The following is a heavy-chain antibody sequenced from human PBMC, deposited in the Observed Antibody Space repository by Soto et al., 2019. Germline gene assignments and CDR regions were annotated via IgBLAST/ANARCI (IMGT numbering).Heavy chain of an antibody. D-gene: IGHD6-19*01. V-gene: IGHV4-39*01. Sequence: SETLSLTCSVSGGSISSSPFYWGWIRQPPGEGLEWIGSIHYSGSTYYNPSLKSRVTISVDTSKNQFSLKLRSVTAADTAVYYCARTYSSGWSPTGYWGQGTLVTVS. CDR3: ARTYSSGWSPTGY. J-gene: IGHJ4*02. CDR2: IHYSGST. CDR1: GGSISSSPFY.